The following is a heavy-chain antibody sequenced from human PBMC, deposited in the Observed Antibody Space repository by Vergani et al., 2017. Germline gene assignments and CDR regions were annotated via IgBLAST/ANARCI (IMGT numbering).Heavy chain of an antibody. D-gene: IGHD3-22*01. J-gene: IGHJ5*02. CDR3: AKTGYDSSGYYYS. Sequence: QVQLVESGGGVVQPGRSLRLSCAASGFTFSSYGMHWVRQAPGKGLEWVAVISYDGSNKYYADSVKGRFTISRDNAKNSLYLQMNSLRAEDTALYYCAKTGYDSSGYYYSWGQGTLVTVSS. V-gene: IGHV3-30*18. CDR2: ISYDGSNK. CDR1: GFTFSSYG.